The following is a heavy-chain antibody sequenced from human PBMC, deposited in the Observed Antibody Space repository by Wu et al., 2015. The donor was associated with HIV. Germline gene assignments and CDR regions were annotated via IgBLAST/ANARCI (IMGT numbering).Heavy chain of an antibody. V-gene: IGHV1-69*13. Sequence: QVQLVQSGAEVKKPGSSVKVSCKASGGTFSSYAISWVRQAPGQGLEWMGRIIPIFGTANYAQKFQGRVTITADESTSTAYMELSSPRSEDTAVYYCARAPFPGESSGWYCDYWGQGTLVTVSS. CDR1: GGTFSSYA. CDR3: ARAPFPGESSGWYCDY. CDR2: IIPIFGTA. D-gene: IGHD6-19*01. J-gene: IGHJ4*02.